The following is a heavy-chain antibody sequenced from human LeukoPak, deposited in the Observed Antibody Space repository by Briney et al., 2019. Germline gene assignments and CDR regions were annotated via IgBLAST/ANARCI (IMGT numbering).Heavy chain of an antibody. J-gene: IGHJ3*02. V-gene: IGHV1-2*02. CDR3: ARGIQTLDDTFDI. Sequence: ASVKVSCKASGYTFTGYYMHWVRQAPGQGLEWMGWINPNTGGTNYAQKFQGRVTLTRDTSISTAYMELSRLRSDDTAVYYCARGIQTLDDTFDIWGQGTMVTVSS. CDR1: GYTFTGYY. CDR2: INPNTGGT.